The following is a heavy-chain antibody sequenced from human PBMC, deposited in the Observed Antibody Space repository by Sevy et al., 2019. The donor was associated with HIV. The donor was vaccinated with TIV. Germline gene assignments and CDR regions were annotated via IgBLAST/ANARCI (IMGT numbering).Heavy chain of an antibody. Sequence: GGSLRLSCAVSGFTVSSVHLDWVRQAPGKGLEWVSVIYSDGSTYYADSVKGRFTISRDNSKSSVYLQMNNLRPEDTAVYYCAREGCTKPHDYWGQGTLVTVSS. D-gene: IGHD2-8*01. J-gene: IGHJ4*02. CDR3: AREGCTKPHDY. V-gene: IGHV3-53*01. CDR1: GFTVSSVH. CDR2: IYSDGST.